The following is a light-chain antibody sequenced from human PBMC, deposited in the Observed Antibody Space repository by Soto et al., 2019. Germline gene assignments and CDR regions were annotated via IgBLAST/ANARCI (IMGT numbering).Light chain of an antibody. CDR1: SSNIGSNT. CDR3: ATWDDSLSGYV. V-gene: IGLV1-44*01. Sequence: QSVLTQPPSASGTPGQRVTISCSGSSSNIGSNTVSWYQQLPGTAPHLLIYSDYDRPSGVPDRFSGSKSGTSASLAISGLQAEDEADYYCATWDDSLSGYVFGAGTKLTVL. CDR2: SDY. J-gene: IGLJ1*01.